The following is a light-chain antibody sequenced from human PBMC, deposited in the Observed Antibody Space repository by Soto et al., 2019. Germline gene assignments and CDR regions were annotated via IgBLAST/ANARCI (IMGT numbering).Light chain of an antibody. CDR2: EVS. J-gene: IGLJ3*02. V-gene: IGLV2-8*01. CDR3: SSYAGGNNWV. Sequence: QSALTQPPSASGSPGQSVTISCTGTSSDVGGYYYVSWYQQHPGKGPKLMIYEVSKRPSGVPDRFSASKSGNTASLTVSGLQAEDEADYYCSSYAGGNNWVFGGGTKLTVL. CDR1: SSDVGGYYY.